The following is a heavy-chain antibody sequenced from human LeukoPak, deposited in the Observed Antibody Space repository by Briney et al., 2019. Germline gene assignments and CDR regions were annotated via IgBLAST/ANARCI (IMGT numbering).Heavy chain of an antibody. D-gene: IGHD1-26*01. CDR1: GFTFSTYG. CDR3: ARDRMGAILYFDY. J-gene: IGHJ4*02. CDR2: IQYNGNNK. Sequence: GGSLRLSCAASGFTFSTYGMHWVRQAPGKGLEWVAFIQYNGNNKYYADSVKDRFTVSRDNSKNTLYLQMNSLTAEDTAVYYCARDRMGAILYFDYWGQGTLVTVSS. V-gene: IGHV3-30*02.